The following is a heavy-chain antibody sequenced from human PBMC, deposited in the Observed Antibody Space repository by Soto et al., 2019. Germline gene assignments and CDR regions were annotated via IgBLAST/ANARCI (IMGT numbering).Heavy chain of an antibody. CDR3: ARAMTVVVVAARSTTGGMDD. J-gene: IGHJ6*02. D-gene: IGHD2-15*01. Sequence: ASVKVSCKASGYTFTSYYMHWVRQAPGQGLEWMGIINPSGGSTSYAQKFQGRVTMTRDTSTSTVYMELSSLRSEDTAVYYCARAMTVVVVAARSTTGGMDDWGQGTTVTVSS. CDR1: GYTFTSYY. CDR2: INPSGGST. V-gene: IGHV1-46*01.